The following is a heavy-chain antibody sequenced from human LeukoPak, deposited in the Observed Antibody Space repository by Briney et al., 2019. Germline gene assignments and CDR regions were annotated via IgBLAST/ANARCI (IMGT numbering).Heavy chain of an antibody. V-gene: IGHV3-7*01. CDR2: INQDGTNQ. Sequence: QPGGSLRLSCVASGFPFSGYWMDWVRQATGKGMEWVANINQDGTNQYYAASVKGRFSISRDNAKNSLYLQMNSLRAEDTAVYYCSRSLDYLGQGALVTVSS. J-gene: IGHJ4*02. CDR3: SRSLDY. CDR1: GFPFSGYW.